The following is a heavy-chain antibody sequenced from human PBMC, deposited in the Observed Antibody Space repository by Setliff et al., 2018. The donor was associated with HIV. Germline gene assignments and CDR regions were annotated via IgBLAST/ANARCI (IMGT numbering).Heavy chain of an antibody. J-gene: IGHJ4*02. CDR1: GFNFTNYY. Sequence: ASVKVSCKASGFNFTNYYIHWVRQAPGEGLEWVGVINDSGDKTNYAQKFQGRLIITKYTSTSTVYMELSSLRSDDTAVYYCGRDYRSWIRAIGYWGQGTLVTVSS. V-gene: IGHV1-46*03. CDR2: INDSGDKT. CDR3: GRDYRSWIRAIGY. D-gene: IGHD5-12*01.